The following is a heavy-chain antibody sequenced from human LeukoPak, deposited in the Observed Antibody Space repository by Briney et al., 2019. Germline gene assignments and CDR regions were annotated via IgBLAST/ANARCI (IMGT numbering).Heavy chain of an antibody. CDR3: ARDTRSYSSVFFDP. D-gene: IGHD6-25*01. CDR1: GGSISNYY. Sequence: SETLSLTCTVSGGSISNYYWTWIRQPAGKGLEWIGRIYTSGSTNYSPSLKSRVTMSVDTSKNQFSLKLSSVTAADTAVYYCARDTRSYSSVFFDPWGQGTLVTVSS. J-gene: IGHJ5*02. CDR2: IYTSGST. V-gene: IGHV4-4*07.